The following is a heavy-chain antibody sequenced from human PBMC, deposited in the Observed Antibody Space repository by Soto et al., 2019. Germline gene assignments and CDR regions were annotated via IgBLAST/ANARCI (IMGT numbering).Heavy chain of an antibody. CDR3: ARSSSGSYSFDY. J-gene: IGHJ4*02. CDR1: GGTFSSYA. V-gene: IGHV1-69*13. D-gene: IGHD1-26*01. CDR2: IIPIFGTA. Sequence: ASAKVSCKASGGTFSSYAISWVRQAPGQGLEWMGGIIPIFGTANYAQKFQGRVTITADESTSTAYMELSSLRSEDTAVYYCARSSSGSYSFDYWGQGTLVTVSS.